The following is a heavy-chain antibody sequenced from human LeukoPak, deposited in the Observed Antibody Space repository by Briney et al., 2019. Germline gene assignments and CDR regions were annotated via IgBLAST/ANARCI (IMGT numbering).Heavy chain of an antibody. V-gene: IGHV3-48*03. Sequence: GGSLRLSCAASGFTFSSYEMNWVRQAPGKGLEWVSYISSSGSTIYYADSVKGRFTISRDNAKNTLYLQMNSLSAEDTAVYYCARARYSGSFDYWGQGTLVTVSS. J-gene: IGHJ4*02. CDR1: GFTFSSYE. CDR3: ARARYSGSFDY. CDR2: ISSSGSTI. D-gene: IGHD3-9*01.